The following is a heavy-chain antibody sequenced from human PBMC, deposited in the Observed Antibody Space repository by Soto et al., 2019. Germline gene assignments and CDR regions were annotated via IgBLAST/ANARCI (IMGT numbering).Heavy chain of an antibody. D-gene: IGHD6-6*01. V-gene: IGHV4-34*01. CDR1: SGSLSGYY. J-gene: IGHJ4*02. CDR3: ARAPKVSGSAQTRPDF. CDR2: ISPSGTT. Sequence: PSETLSLNCSLYSGSLSGYYWSWIRQPPGKGLEWIGEISPSGTTNYSPSLKSRVSISVDTSKNQFSLNLTSLTAADTAVYYCARAPKVSGSAQTRPDFWGQGSLVTVSS.